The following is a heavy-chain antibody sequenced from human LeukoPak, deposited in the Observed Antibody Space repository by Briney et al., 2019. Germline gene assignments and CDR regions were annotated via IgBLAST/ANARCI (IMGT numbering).Heavy chain of an antibody. Sequence: PGGSLRLSCAASGFTFSTYWMHWVRQAPGKGLVRVARIKGDGSSTIYADSVKGRFTISRDNSKNTLYLQTSSLRAEDTAVYYCARASTTVPNLLDHWGRGTLVTVSS. CDR3: ARASTTVPNLLDH. CDR1: GFTFSTYW. D-gene: IGHD4-17*01. CDR2: IKGDGSST. V-gene: IGHV3-74*01. J-gene: IGHJ4*02.